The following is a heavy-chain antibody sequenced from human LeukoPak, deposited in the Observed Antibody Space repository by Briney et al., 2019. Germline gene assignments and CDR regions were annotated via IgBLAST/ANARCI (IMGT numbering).Heavy chain of an antibody. CDR3: ASLYGEILDY. D-gene: IGHD4-17*01. CDR1: GFSFSSYD. CDR2: ISSISTTI. J-gene: IGHJ4*02. Sequence: GGSLRLSCTASGFSFSSYDMNWVRQAPGRELEWVSHISSISTTIYYTDSVKGRFTISRDNAKNSLYLQVNSLRVEDTGVYYCASLYGEILDYWGQGTLVTVSS. V-gene: IGHV3-48*03.